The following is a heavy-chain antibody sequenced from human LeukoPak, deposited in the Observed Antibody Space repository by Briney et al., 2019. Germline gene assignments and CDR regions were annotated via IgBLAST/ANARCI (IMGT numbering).Heavy chain of an antibody. Sequence: GGSLRLSCAASGFTLSSYSMNWVRQAPGKGLEWVSYISSSSSTIYYADSVKGRFTISRDNAKNSLYLQMNSLRAEDTAVYYCAGGRYSSSPDYWGQGTLVTVSS. D-gene: IGHD6-13*01. CDR1: GFTLSSYS. CDR3: AGGRYSSSPDY. V-gene: IGHV3-48*01. J-gene: IGHJ4*02. CDR2: ISSSSSTI.